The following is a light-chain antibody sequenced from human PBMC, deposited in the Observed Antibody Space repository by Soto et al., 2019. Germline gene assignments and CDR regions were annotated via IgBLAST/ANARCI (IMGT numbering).Light chain of an antibody. CDR3: QQYGDSPQT. Sequence: EIVLTQSPGTLSLSQGERATISCRDSENVRNNYLAWYQQKPGQAPRLLISGASKRATGIPYRFSGSASGTDFTLPITRLDPEDFAVYYCQQYGDSPQTFGPGTQVDIK. CDR2: GAS. CDR1: ENVRNNY. V-gene: IGKV3-20*01. J-gene: IGKJ1*01.